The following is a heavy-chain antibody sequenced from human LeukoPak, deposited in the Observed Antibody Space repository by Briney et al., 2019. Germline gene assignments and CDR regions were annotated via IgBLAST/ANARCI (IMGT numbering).Heavy chain of an antibody. CDR1: GFTFSSYG. D-gene: IGHD4-17*01. V-gene: IGHV3-30*02. CDR2: IRYDGSNK. Sequence: GGSLRLSCAASGFTFSSYGMHWVRQAPGKGLEWVAFIRYDGSNKYYADSVKGRFTISRDNSKNTLYLQMNSLRAEDTAVYYCARGPLGTTTVPRGGRWDLDYWGQGTLVTVSS. CDR3: ARGPLGTTTVPRGGRWDLDY. J-gene: IGHJ4*02.